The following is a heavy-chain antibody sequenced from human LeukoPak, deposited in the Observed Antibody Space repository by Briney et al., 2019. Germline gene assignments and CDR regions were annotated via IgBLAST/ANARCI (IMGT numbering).Heavy chain of an antibody. Sequence: ASVKVSCKASGYTFTGYVMHWVRQAPGQRLEWMGWINAGNGNTVYSQKFQGRVTITRGTSASTAYMELSSLTSEDTAVYYCARAPTVLIDYWGQGTLVTVSS. D-gene: IGHD4-23*01. CDR3: ARAPTVLIDY. V-gene: IGHV1-3*01. CDR1: GYTFTGYV. CDR2: INAGNGNT. J-gene: IGHJ4*02.